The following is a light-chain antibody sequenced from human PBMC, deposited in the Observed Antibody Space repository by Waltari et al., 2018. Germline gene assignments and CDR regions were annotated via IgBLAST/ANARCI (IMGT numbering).Light chain of an antibody. Sequence: QSLLTQPPSASGTPGQRVTISCSGSSSNIGSNFVYWYQQLPGTAPKLLMSRNNQRPSGVPDRISCSKSGTSASLAISGLRSEDEAEYYCASWDDDLSGVVFGGGTKVTVL. CDR2: RNN. CDR3: ASWDDDLSGVV. J-gene: IGLJ2*01. V-gene: IGLV1-47*01. CDR1: SSNIGSNF.